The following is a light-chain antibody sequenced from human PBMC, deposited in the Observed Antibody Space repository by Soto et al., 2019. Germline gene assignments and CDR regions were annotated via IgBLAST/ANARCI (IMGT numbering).Light chain of an antibody. V-gene: IGLV2-14*01. CDR1: SSDVGGYNY. CDR2: DVS. Sequence: QSALTQPASVSGSPGQSITISCTGTSSDVGGYNYVSWYQQHPGKAPKLMIYDVSNRPSGVSNRFSGSKSGNTASLTLSGLQAEDEDDYYCSSYTSSSTLLYVFGTGTKLTVL. J-gene: IGLJ1*01. CDR3: SSYTSSSTLLYV.